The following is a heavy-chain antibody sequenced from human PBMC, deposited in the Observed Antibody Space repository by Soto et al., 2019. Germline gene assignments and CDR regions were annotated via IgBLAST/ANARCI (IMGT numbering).Heavy chain of an antibody. CDR3: TTDVDIVVVPAAIGLGFDY. CDR2: IKSKTDGGTT. D-gene: IGHD2-2*01. J-gene: IGHJ4*02. V-gene: IGHV3-15*01. CDR1: GFTFSNAW. Sequence: GGALRLSCAASGFTFSNAWMSWVRQAPGKGLEWVGRIKSKTDGGTTDYAAPVKGRFTISRDDSKNTLYLQMNSLKTEDTVVYYCTTDVDIVVVPAAIGLGFDYWGQGT.